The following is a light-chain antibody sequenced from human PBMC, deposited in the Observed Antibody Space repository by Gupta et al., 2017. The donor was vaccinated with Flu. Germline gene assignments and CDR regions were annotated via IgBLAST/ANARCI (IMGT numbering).Light chain of an antibody. CDR1: QSVSSN. CDR2: GAS. Sequence: ELVMTQSPATLSVSPGERATLSCRASQSVSSNLAWYQQKPGQAPRLLIYGASTRATGIPARFSGSGSGTEFTLTISSLQSEDFAVYYCQQDNNWPPLTFGGGTKVEIK. CDR3: QQDNNWPPLT. V-gene: IGKV3-15*01. J-gene: IGKJ4*01.